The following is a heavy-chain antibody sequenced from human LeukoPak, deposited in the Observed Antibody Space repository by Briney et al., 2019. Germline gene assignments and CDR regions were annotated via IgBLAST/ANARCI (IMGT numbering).Heavy chain of an antibody. CDR2: VNRDGSET. CDR1: GFALSSHW. V-gene: IGHV3-7*03. J-gene: IGHJ6*02. CDR3: ARNNGMDV. Sequence: GSQRLSCAASGFALSSHWMTWVRQVPGRGPEWVANVNRDGSETYYLDSVKGRFTISKDNAKNSLYLQMNSLRAEDTALYHCARNNGMDVWGQGTTVIVSS.